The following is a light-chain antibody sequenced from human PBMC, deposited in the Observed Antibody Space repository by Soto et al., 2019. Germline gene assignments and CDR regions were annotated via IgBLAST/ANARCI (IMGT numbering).Light chain of an antibody. CDR1: SSNNGSNT. CDR2: SNN. CDR3: AAWDVSLNGYV. J-gene: IGLJ1*01. V-gene: IGLV1-44*01. Sequence: QSVLTQPPSASGTPGQRGTISCSGSSSNNGSNTVNWYRQLPGTAPKLLIYSNNQRPSGVPDRFSGSKSGTSASLAISGLQSEEEADYYCAAWDVSLNGYVFGTVPKVTVL.